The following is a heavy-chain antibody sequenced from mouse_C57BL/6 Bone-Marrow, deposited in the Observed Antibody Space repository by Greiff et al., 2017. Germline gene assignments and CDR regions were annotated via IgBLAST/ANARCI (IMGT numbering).Heavy chain of an antibody. CDR2: IDPENGDT. Sequence: DVKLQESGAELVRPGASVKLSCTASGFNIKDDYMHWVKQRPEQGLEWIGWIDPENGDTEYASKFQGKATITADTSSNTAYLQLSSLTSEDTAVYYCTTGYGSSPYAMDYWGQGTSVTVSS. D-gene: IGHD1-1*01. J-gene: IGHJ4*01. CDR1: GFNIKDDY. CDR3: TTGYGSSPYAMDY. V-gene: IGHV14-4*01.